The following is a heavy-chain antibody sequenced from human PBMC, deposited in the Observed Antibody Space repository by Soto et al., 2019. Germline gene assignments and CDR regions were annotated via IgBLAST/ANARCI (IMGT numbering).Heavy chain of an antibody. D-gene: IGHD6-6*01. CDR3: ARCAYSSSSGPLFDP. V-gene: IGHV1-24*01. J-gene: IGHJ5*02. Sequence: GASVKVSCKVSGYTLTELSMHWVRQAPGKGLEWMGGFDPEDGETIYAQKFQGRVTMTEDTSTDTAYMELSSLRSEDTAVYYCARCAYSSSSGPLFDPWGQVTPVTVSS. CDR1: GYTLTELS. CDR2: FDPEDGET.